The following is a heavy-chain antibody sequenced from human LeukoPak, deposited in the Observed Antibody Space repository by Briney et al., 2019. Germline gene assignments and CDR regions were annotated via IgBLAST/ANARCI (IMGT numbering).Heavy chain of an antibody. V-gene: IGHV4-59*08. CDR2: IYYSGTT. CDR1: GGSTSYHY. J-gene: IGHJ3*01. CDR3: ARHPPRDSSGSNAFDV. D-gene: IGHD3-22*01. Sequence: SETLSLTCTVSGGSTSYHYWSWIRQPPGKGLERIGYIYYSGTTNYNPSLNSRVTISIDTSKNQFSLRLYSVTAADTAIYYCARHPPRDSSGSNAFDVWGQGTVVTVSS.